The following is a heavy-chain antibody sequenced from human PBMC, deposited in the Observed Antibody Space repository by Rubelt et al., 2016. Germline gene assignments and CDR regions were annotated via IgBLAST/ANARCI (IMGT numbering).Heavy chain of an antibody. CDR2: IHYSGST. J-gene: IGHJ4*02. D-gene: IGHD3-22*01. CDR3: ARLNYDSSGYKVDY. V-gene: IGHV4-59*08. Sequence: GKGLEWIGYIHYSGSTNYNPSLKSRVTISVDTSKNQFSLKLSSVTAADTAVYYCARLNYDSSGYKVDYWGQGTLVTVSS.